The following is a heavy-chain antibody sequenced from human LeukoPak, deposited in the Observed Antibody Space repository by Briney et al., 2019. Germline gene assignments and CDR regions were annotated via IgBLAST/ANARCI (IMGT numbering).Heavy chain of an antibody. V-gene: IGHV1-8*01. CDR2: MNPNSGNT. CDR3: ARGPLASSRYYYYYGMDV. J-gene: IGHJ6*02. Sequence: ASVKVSCKASGYTFTSYDINWVRQATGQGLEWMGWMNPNSGNTGYAQKFQGRVTMTRNTSIGTAYMELSSLRSEDTAVYYCARGPLASSRYYYYYGMDVWGQGTTVTVSS. CDR1: GYTFTSYD. D-gene: IGHD1-26*01.